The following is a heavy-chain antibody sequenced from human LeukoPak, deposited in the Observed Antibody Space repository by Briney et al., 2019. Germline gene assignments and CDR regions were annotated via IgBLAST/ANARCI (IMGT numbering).Heavy chain of an antibody. Sequence: SETLSLTCTVSGGSISSYYWNWIRQPPGKGLEWIGYIYYSGSTSYNPSLKSRVTISVDTSKNQFSLKLSSVTAADTAVYYCARGADSSGYYSIFYFDYWGQGTLVTVSS. D-gene: IGHD3-22*01. J-gene: IGHJ4*02. CDR1: GGSISSYY. CDR3: ARGADSSGYYSIFYFDY. CDR2: IYYSGST. V-gene: IGHV4-59*01.